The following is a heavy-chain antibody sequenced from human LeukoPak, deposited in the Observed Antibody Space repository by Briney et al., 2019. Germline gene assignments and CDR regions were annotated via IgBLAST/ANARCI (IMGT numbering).Heavy chain of an antibody. CDR3: ARGGDRPGRYYYYGMDV. CDR1: GDSVPSSSAT. V-gene: IGHV6-1*01. J-gene: IGHJ6*02. Sequence: SQTLSLTCAISGDSVPSSSATWNWIRQSPSRGLEWLGRTNYRSKWYNDYAVSVKGRITINPDTSKNQFSLQLNSVTPEDTAVYFCARGGDRPGRYYYYGMDVWGQGTTVTVSS. CDR2: TNYRSKWYN. D-gene: IGHD3-16*01.